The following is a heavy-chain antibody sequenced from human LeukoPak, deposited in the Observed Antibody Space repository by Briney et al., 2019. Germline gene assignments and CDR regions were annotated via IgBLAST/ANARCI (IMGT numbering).Heavy chain of an antibody. CDR3: AKGIGSSSWYSYFDY. V-gene: IGHV3-30*18. CDR1: GFTFSSYG. D-gene: IGHD6-13*01. Sequence: PGRSLRLSCAASGFTFSSYGMHWVRQAPGKGLEWVAVISYGGSNKYYADSVKGRFTISRDNSKNTLYLQMNSLRAEDTAVYYCAKGIGSSSWYSYFDYWGQGTLVTVSS. J-gene: IGHJ4*02. CDR2: ISYGGSNK.